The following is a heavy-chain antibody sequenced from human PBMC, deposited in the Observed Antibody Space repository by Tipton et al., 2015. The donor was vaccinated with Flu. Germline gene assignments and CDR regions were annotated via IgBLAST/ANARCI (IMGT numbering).Heavy chain of an antibody. CDR1: GGSISSDY. D-gene: IGHD1-26*01. CDR3: ARALVGATTVYFDY. CDR2: VYYSGST. Sequence: TLSLTCTVSGGSISSDYWSWIRQPPGRGLEWIGYVYYSGSTNYNPSLKSRVTISLDTSKNQFSLRLSSVTAADTALYYCARALVGATTVYFDYWGQGTLVTVSS. V-gene: IGHV4-59*08. J-gene: IGHJ4*02.